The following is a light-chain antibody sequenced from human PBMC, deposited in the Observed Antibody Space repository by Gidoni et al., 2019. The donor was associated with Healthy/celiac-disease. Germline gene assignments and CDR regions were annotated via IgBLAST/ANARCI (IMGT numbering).Light chain of an antibody. Sequence: QSVLTQPPSASGTPGKRVTISCSGSSSNIGSNTVNWYQQLPGTAPKLLIYSNNQRPSVVPDRFSGSKSGTSASLAISGLQSEDEADYYCAAWDDSLNVLYVFGTGTKVTVL. J-gene: IGLJ1*01. CDR2: SNN. CDR1: SSNIGSNT. V-gene: IGLV1-44*01. CDR3: AAWDDSLNVLYV.